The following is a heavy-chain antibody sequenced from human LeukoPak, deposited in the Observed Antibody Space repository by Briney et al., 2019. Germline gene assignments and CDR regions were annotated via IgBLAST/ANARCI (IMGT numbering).Heavy chain of an antibody. Sequence: LAGGSLRLSCAASGFTFSSYAMSWVRQAPGKGLEWVSAISGSGGSTYYADSVKGRFTISRDNSKNTLYLQMNSLRAEDTAVYYCAKLPRYSSSWYFDYWGQGTLVTVSS. D-gene: IGHD6-13*01. J-gene: IGHJ4*02. V-gene: IGHV3-23*01. CDR1: GFTFSSYA. CDR3: AKLPRYSSSWYFDY. CDR2: ISGSGGST.